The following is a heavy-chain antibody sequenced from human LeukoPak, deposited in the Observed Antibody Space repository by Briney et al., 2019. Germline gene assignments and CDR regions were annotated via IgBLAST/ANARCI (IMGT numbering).Heavy chain of an antibody. CDR3: ARSRGSGWSHYFDY. J-gene: IGHJ4*02. CDR2: IFYTGST. Sequence: SETLSLTCTVSGGSVSNYYWSWMRQPPGKGLEWIGNIFYTGSTSYNPSLKSRVSISVDTSKNQFSLKLSSVTAADTAVYYCARSRGSGWSHYFDYWGQGTLVTVSS. V-gene: IGHV4-59*02. CDR1: GGSVSNYY. D-gene: IGHD6-19*01.